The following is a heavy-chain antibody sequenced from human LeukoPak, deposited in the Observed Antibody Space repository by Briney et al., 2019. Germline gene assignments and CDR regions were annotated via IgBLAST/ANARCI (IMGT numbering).Heavy chain of an antibody. CDR3: VNLGYSD. V-gene: IGHV3-7*01. CDR1: GFSFSAAW. Sequence: GGSLRPSCEASGFSFSAAWMTWVRQAPGKGLEWVATIKNDGSDKYYVDSVKGRFTLSRDNAKNLVYLQMNSLRVEDTAVYYCVNLGYSDGGQGTLVTVSS. CDR2: IKNDGSDK. D-gene: IGHD5-12*01. J-gene: IGHJ4*02.